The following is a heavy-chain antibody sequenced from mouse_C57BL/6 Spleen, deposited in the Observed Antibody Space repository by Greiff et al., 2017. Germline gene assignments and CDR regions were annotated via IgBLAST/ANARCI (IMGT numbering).Heavy chain of an antibody. V-gene: IGHV1-42*01. CDR1: GYSFTGYY. J-gene: IGHJ3*01. Sequence: VQLQQSGPELVKPGASVKISCKASGYSFTGYYMNWVKQSPEKSLEWIGEINPSTGGTTYNQKFKAKATLTVDKSSSTAYMQLKSLTSEDSAVYYCARGHYSNAPGFAYWGQGTLVTVS. CDR2: INPSTGGT. CDR3: ARGHYSNAPGFAY. D-gene: IGHD2-5*01.